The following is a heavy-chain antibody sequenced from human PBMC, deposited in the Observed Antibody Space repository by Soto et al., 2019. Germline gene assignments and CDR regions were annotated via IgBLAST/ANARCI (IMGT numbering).Heavy chain of an antibody. V-gene: IGHV3-23*01. CDR1: GFTFSNYA. D-gene: IGHD3-22*01. J-gene: IGHJ5*02. CDR3: ARDDSCYYQFPNWFDP. Sequence: EVQLLESGGGLVQPGGSLRLSCTASGFTFSNYAMSWVRQAPGKGLEWVSSISDNGGGTHYADSVKGRFTVSRDNSKSTLYLQMNSLRVEDTATYSCARDDSCYYQFPNWFDPWGQGTLVTVSA. CDR2: ISDNGGGT.